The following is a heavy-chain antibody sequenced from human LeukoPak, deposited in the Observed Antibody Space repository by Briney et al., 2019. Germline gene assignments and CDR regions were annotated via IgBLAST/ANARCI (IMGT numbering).Heavy chain of an antibody. J-gene: IGHJ3*01. V-gene: IGHV3-9*01. D-gene: IGHD5-24*01. CDR2: ISWNSGSI. CDR3: AKDKLATMVPQTDSFDF. CDR1: GFTFDDYA. Sequence: GRSLRLSCAASGFTFDDYAMLWVRQVPGKGLEWVSGISWNSGSIGYADSVKGRFTISRDNAKNSLYLQMNSLRTEDTALYYCAKDKLATMVPQTDSFDFWGQGTMVTVSS.